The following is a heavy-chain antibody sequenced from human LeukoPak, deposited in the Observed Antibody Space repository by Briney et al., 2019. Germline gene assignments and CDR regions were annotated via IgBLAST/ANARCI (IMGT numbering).Heavy chain of an antibody. CDR2: INHSGTT. J-gene: IGHJ4*02. CDR1: DGSLSGFF. Sequence: SETLSLTCGVYDGSLSGFFWSWIRQPPGGGLEWIGEINHSGTTNLNPSLKSRVTISVDTPKKQFSLKLSSVTAADTAVYYCARRKITIFGVALDYWGQGTLVTVSS. D-gene: IGHD3-3*01. CDR3: ARRKITIFGVALDY. V-gene: IGHV4-34*01.